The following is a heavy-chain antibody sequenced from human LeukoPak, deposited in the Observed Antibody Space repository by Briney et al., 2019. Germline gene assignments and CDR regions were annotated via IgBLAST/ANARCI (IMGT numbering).Heavy chain of an antibody. J-gene: IGHJ1*01. V-gene: IGHV3-74*01. CDR1: GFTLSSYW. CDR3: ARSPSEIGGYYPEYFRH. CDR2: IKSDGRT. Sequence: GGSLRLSCAASGFTLSSYWMHWVRQAPGKGLVWVSRIKSDGRTNYADSVKGRFTISRDNAKNTVSLQMNSLRAEDTGVYYCARSPSEIGGYYPEYFRHWGQGTLVIVSS. D-gene: IGHD3-22*01.